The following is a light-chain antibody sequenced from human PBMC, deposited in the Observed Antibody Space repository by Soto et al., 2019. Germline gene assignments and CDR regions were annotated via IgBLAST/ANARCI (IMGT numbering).Light chain of an antibody. J-gene: IGKJ4*01. CDR2: DTS. CDR3: QQRSNWPPFT. CDR1: QSVSSY. Sequence: EIVLTQSPATLSLSPGERATLSCRASQSVSSYLAWYQQKPGQAPRLLIYDTSTRATGIPARFSGSGSGTDFPLTISSLEPEDFAIYYCQQRSNWPPFTFGGGTKVEIK. V-gene: IGKV3-11*01.